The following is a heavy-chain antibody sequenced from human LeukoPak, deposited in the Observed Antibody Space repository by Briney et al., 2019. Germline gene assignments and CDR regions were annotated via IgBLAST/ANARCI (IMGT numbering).Heavy chain of an antibody. Sequence: GGSLRLSCAASGFTFSSYAMSWARQAPGKGLEWVGRIKSKTDGGTTNYAAPVKGRFTISRDDSKNTLYLQMNSLRAEDTAVYYCARDPYSGSYGNYYYYFMDVWGKGTTVTISS. CDR2: IKSKTDGGTT. CDR1: GFTFSSYA. D-gene: IGHD1-26*01. CDR3: ARDPYSGSYGNYYYYFMDV. V-gene: IGHV3-15*01. J-gene: IGHJ6*03.